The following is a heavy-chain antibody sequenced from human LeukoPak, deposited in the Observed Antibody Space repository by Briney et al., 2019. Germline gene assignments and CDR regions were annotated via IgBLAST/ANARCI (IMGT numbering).Heavy chain of an antibody. CDR2: VSGSGSTT. V-gene: IGHV3-23*01. D-gene: IGHD3-10*01. J-gene: IGHJ4*02. Sequence: GGSLRLSCAASGFTFTNYAMTWVRQAPGKGLEWVAIVSGSGSTTYYTDSVKGRFTVSRDNSRNTLYLEMHSLRAEDTAVYYCARETYYAFDYWGQGTLVTVSS. CDR1: GFTFTNYA. CDR3: ARETYYAFDY.